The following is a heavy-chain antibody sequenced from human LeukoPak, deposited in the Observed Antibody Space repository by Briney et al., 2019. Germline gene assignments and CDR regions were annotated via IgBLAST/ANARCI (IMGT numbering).Heavy chain of an antibody. CDR2: IRYDGNNK. J-gene: IGHJ5*02. CDR1: GFTSSDYS. Sequence: PGGSLRLSCAASGFTSSDYSMHWVRQAPGKGLNWVAFIRYDGNNKYYANSVKGRFTISRDNSKNMLYLEMNSLRAEDTAVYYCAKGPLDPWGQGTLVTVSS. CDR3: AKGPLDP. V-gene: IGHV3-30*02.